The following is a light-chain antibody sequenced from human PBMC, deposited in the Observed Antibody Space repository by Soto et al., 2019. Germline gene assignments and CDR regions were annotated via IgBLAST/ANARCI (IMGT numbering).Light chain of an antibody. CDR3: QQYGSSSWT. CDR1: QSISSSY. V-gene: IGKV3-20*01. Sequence: EILFTPFPSTLSLSPGKRAPLSCRASQSISSSYLAWYQQRPGQAPRLLIYGASSRATGIPDRFSGSGSGTEFTLTISRLEPEDFAVYYCQQYGSSSWTFGQGTKVDIK. J-gene: IGKJ1*01. CDR2: GAS.